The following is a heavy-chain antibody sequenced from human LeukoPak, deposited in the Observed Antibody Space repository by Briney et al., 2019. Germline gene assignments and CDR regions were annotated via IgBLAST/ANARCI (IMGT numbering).Heavy chain of an antibody. CDR1: GFTFSSYG. CDR3: ARGLEWLDY. Sequence: GGSLRLSCAASGFTFSSYGMHWVRQAPSKGLEWVAVISYDGSNKYYADSVKGRFTISRDNSKNTLYLQMNSLRAEDTAVYYCARGLEWLDYWGQGTLVTVSS. V-gene: IGHV3-30*03. CDR2: ISYDGSNK. D-gene: IGHD3-3*01. J-gene: IGHJ4*02.